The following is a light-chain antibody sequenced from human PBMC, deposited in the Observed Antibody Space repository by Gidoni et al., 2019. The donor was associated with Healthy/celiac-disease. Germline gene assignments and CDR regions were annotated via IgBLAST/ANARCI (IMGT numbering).Light chain of an antibody. CDR3: QQYYSTPRT. CDR2: AAS. J-gene: IGKJ1*01. CDR1: QGISNS. V-gene: IGKV1-NL1*01. Sequence: DIQMTPSPSSLSASVGDRVTITCRASQGISNSLAWYQQKPGKAPKLLLYAASRLESGVPSRFSGSGSGTDYTLTISSLQPEDFATYYCQQYYSTPRTFXQXTKVEIK.